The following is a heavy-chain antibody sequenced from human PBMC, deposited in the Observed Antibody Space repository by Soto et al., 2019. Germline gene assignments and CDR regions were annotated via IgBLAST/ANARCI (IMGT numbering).Heavy chain of an antibody. V-gene: IGHV3-74*01. J-gene: IGHJ6*02. CDR3: ASNYAYAEGYYWYGIDV. D-gene: IGHD3-16*01. CDR2: ISSYGSDT. Sequence: EVQLVESGGGLVLPGGSLRLSCAASGFTFSRYWMHWVRQAPGKGLVWVSRISSYGSDTHYADSVKGRFTISRDNAKNTLYVQMNSLRAEDTAVYYCASNYAYAEGYYWYGIDVWGQGTTVTVSS. CDR1: GFTFSRYW.